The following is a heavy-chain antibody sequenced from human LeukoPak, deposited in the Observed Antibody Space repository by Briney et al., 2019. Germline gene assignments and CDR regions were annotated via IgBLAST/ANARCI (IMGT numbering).Heavy chain of an antibody. CDR1: GGTFSSYA. J-gene: IGHJ4*02. V-gene: IGHV1-69*04. D-gene: IGHD6-6*01. CDR2: IIPIFGIA. Sequence: SVKVSCKASGGTFSSYAISWMRQAPGQGLEWMGRIIPIFGIANYAQKFQGRVTITADKSTSTVYMELSSLRSEDTAVYYCARDLGIAARPGGVDYWGQGTLVTVSS. CDR3: ARDLGIAARPGGVDY.